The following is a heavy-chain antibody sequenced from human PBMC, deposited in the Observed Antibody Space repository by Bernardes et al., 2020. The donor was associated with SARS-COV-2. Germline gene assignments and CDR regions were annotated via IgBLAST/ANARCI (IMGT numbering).Heavy chain of an antibody. Sequence: WGSLRLSCTSSGFTFRDYWMSWVRQAPGKGLEWVANINKIGSAQYYVDSVKGRFTIFGDNTKNSVYLQMDSLRAEDTASYYCARYVAALDYWGRGTLVAVSS. J-gene: IGHJ4*02. CDR1: GFTFRDYW. CDR3: ARYVAALDY. CDR2: INKIGSAQ. D-gene: IGHD2-15*01. V-gene: IGHV3-7*01.